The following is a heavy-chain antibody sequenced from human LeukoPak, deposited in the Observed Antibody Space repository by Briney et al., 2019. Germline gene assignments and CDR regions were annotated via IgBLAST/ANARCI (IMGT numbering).Heavy chain of an antibody. V-gene: IGHV1-2*02. Sequence: GASVNVSCKASGYTFTGYYMHWVRQAPGQGLEWMGWINPNSGGTNYAQKFQGRVTMTRDTSISTAYMELSRLRSDDTAVYYCARETGSGDAFDIWGQGTMVTVSS. J-gene: IGHJ3*02. CDR3: ARETGSGDAFDI. D-gene: IGHD1-14*01. CDR2: INPNSGGT. CDR1: GYTFTGYY.